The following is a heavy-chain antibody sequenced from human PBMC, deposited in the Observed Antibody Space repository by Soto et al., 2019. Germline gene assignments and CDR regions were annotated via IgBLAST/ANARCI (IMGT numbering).Heavy chain of an antibody. Sequence: QVQLVQSGAEVKKPGSSVKVSCKTSGDIFSGYSISWVRQAPGQGIEWMGGIIPIFGTTNYAQRFHGRVTITADKAHSTVYMELYSLKSEDTAVYYCARDLGSGYDTGDYWGQGTLVNVSS. CDR3: ARDLGSGYDTGDY. V-gene: IGHV1-69*14. CDR1: GDIFSGYS. J-gene: IGHJ4*02. CDR2: IIPIFGTT. D-gene: IGHD5-12*01.